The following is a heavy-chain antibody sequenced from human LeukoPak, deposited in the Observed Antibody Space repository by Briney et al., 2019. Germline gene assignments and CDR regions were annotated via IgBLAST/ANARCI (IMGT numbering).Heavy chain of an antibody. Sequence: GGSLRLSCAASGFTFSSYSMNWVRQAPGKGLEWVSYISSSSSTIYYADSVKGRFTISRDNAKNSLYLQMNSLRAEDTAVYYCARAPGGSYGPTTDFDYWGQGTLVTVSS. D-gene: IGHD1-26*01. CDR1: GFTFSSYS. V-gene: IGHV3-48*01. J-gene: IGHJ4*02. CDR2: ISSSSSTI. CDR3: ARAPGGSYGPTTDFDY.